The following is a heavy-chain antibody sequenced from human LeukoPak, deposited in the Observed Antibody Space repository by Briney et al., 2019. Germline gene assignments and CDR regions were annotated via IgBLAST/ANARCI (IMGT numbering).Heavy chain of an antibody. CDR1: GGTFSSYA. CDR2: IIPIFGTA. CDR3: ARGYDYVWGSYRPD. D-gene: IGHD3-16*02. V-gene: IGHV1-69*13. J-gene: IGHJ4*02. Sequence: ASVKVSCKASGGTFSSYAISWVRQAPGQGLEWMGGIIPIFGTANYAQKFQGRVTITADESTSTAYMELSSLRSEDTAVYYCARGYDYVWGSYRPDWSQGTLVTVSS.